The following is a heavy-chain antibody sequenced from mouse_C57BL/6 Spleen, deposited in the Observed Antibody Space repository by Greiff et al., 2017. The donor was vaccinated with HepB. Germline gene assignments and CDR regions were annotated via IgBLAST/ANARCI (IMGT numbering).Heavy chain of an antibody. Sequence: VKLMESGAELVKPGASVKMSCKASGYTFTTYPIEWMKQNHGKSLEWIGNFHPYNDDTKYNEKFKGKATLTVEKSSSTVYLELSRLTSDDSAVYYCARRDAGYYGFAYWGQGTLVTVSA. D-gene: IGHD2-3*01. CDR2: FHPYNDDT. J-gene: IGHJ3*01. CDR3: ARRDAGYYGFAY. CDR1: GYTFTTYP. V-gene: IGHV1-47*01.